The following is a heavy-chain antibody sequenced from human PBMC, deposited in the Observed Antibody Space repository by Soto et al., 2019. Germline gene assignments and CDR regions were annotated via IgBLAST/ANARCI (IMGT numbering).Heavy chain of an antibody. CDR1: GFTFSSYG. CDR3: AKDRSYGTFDY. D-gene: IGHD5-18*01. V-gene: IGHV3-30*18. CDR2: ITYDGSKK. Sequence: QVQLVESGGGVVQPGRSLRLSCAASGFTFSSYGMHWVRQAPGKGLEWVAVITYDGSKKYYADSVKGRFTISRDNSKNTLYLQMNSLRAEDTAVYYCAKDRSYGTFDYWGQGTLVTVSS. J-gene: IGHJ4*02.